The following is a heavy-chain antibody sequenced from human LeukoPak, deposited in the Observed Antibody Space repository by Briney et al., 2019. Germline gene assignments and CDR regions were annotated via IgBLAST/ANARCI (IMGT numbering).Heavy chain of an antibody. CDR1: GFTFSHYD. D-gene: IGHD2-8*01. V-gene: IGHV3-48*02. CDR3: ARAGWSDY. J-gene: IGHJ4*02. CDR2: ISTSSRSI. Sequence: GGSLTLSCAASGFTFSHYDMNWVRQAPGKGLKWVSFISTSSRSIYYADSVEGRFTISRDNAKNSLYLQMNSLRDDDTALYFCARAGWSDYWGQGTLVTVSS.